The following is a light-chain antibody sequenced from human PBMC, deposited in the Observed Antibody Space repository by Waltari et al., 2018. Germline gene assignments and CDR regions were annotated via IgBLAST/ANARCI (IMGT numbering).Light chain of an antibody. J-gene: IGLJ3*02. Sequence: YQQLPGTAPKLLIYASSNRPSGVPDRFSGSKSDTSASLAITGLQAEDEADYYCQSYDISLSGWVFGAGTKLTVL. V-gene: IGLV1-40*01. CDR2: ASS. CDR3: QSYDISLSGWV.